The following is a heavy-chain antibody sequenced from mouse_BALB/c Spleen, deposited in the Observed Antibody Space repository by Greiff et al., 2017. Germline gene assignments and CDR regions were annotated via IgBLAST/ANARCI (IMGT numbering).Heavy chain of an antibody. V-gene: IGHV1-4*02. CDR3: ARGTWRAMGF. CDR1: GYTFTSYT. D-gene: IGHD3-3*01. Sequence: QVQLQQSAAELARPGASVKMSCKASGYTFTSYTMHWVKQRPGQGLEWIGYINPSSGYTEYNQKFKDQTTLTADESSSTAYMQLSSLTSEDSAVYYCARGTWRAMGFWGQGTSGTVSS. CDR2: INPSSGYT. J-gene: IGHJ4*01.